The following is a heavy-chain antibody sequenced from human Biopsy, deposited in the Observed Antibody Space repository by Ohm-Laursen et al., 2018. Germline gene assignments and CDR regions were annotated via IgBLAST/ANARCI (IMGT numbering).Heavy chain of an antibody. CDR1: GYPFSSYV. J-gene: IGHJ3*01. D-gene: IGHD2-21*02. Sequence: ASVKVSCKASGYPFSSYVITWVRQAPGLGLEWMGWITADNTNSAQKFQGRLTMTTDISTSTAYMDLKGLRSDDTAIYYCARAFGGAYYSYAFDLWGQGTLVTVSS. CDR3: ARAFGGAYYSYAFDL. V-gene: IGHV1-18*01. CDR2: ITADNT.